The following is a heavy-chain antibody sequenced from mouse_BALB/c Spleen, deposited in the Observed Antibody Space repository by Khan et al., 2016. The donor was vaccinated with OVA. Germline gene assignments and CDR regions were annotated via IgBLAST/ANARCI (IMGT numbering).Heavy chain of an antibody. Sequence: QVQLQQSGPEVVKPGTLVKISCKASGYTFISYDINWVKQRPGQGLEWIGWLYPGDGSTKYNEKFKGKAPLTADESSSTAYMQLSRLTSENAAVYFCAREGLRGVARDYWGQETSVTVSS. V-gene: IGHV1S56*01. D-gene: IGHD2-4*01. J-gene: IGHJ4*01. CDR1: GYTFISYD. CDR3: AREGLRGVARDY. CDR2: LYPGDGST.